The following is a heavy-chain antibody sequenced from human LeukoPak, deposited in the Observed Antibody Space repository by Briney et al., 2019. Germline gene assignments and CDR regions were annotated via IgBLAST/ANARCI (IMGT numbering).Heavy chain of an antibody. CDR2: ISYDGSNK. Sequence: GGSLRLSCAASGFTFSSYAMHWVRQAPGKGLEWVAVISYDGSNKYYADSVKGRFTISRDNSRNTLYLQMNSLRAEDTAVYYCARDREDILTGYYNRNYYYYGMDVWGQGTTVTVSS. V-gene: IGHV3-30*04. D-gene: IGHD3-9*01. J-gene: IGHJ6*02. CDR1: GFTFSSYA. CDR3: ARDREDILTGYYNRNYYYYGMDV.